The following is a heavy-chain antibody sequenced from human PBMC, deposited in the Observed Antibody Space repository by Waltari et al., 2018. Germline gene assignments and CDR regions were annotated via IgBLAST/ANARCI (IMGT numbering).Heavy chain of an antibody. V-gene: IGHV4-34*02. CDR3: AREYSSFEPIFDY. J-gene: IGHJ4*02. CDR2: INRSGST. CDR1: DDSFSKYY. Sequence: QVQLQQWGAGLLKPSEPLSVTCEVFDDSFSKYYWVWIGQSPGKGLEWIGEINRSGSTNYNPSLKGRVTISLDMSKKQVSLRVTSVTAADTAVYYCAREYSSFEPIFDYWGRGTLVTVSS. D-gene: IGHD5-12*01.